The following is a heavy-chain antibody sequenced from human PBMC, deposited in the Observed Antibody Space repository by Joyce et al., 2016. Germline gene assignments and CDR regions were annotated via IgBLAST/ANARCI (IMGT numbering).Heavy chain of an antibody. J-gene: IGHJ4*02. CDR3: ARVGSSWSFGY. D-gene: IGHD6-13*01. CDR2: IFYTGST. CDR1: GDSIGTYY. V-gene: IGHV4-59*01. Sequence: QVQLQESGPGLVKPSETLSLTCTVSGDSIGTYYWNWIRQRPGKGLEWIGYIFYTGSTNYNPSLKSQVTMSVDMSKNQFSLNLNSVTAAVTAVYYCARVGSSWSFGYWGQGTLVTVSS.